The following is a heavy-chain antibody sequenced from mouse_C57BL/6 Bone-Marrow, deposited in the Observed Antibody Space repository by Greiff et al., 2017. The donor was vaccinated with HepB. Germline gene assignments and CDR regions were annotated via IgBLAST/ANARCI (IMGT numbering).Heavy chain of an antibody. CDR2: INYDGSST. Sequence: EVMLVESEGGLVQPGSSMKLSCTASGFTFSDYYMAWVRQVPEKGLEWVANINYDGSSTYYLDSLKSRFIISRDNAKNILYLQMSSLKSEDTATYYCARATTVVAPDWYFDVWGTGTTVTVAS. V-gene: IGHV5-16*01. CDR3: ARATTVVAPDWYFDV. J-gene: IGHJ1*03. CDR1: GFTFSDYY. D-gene: IGHD1-1*01.